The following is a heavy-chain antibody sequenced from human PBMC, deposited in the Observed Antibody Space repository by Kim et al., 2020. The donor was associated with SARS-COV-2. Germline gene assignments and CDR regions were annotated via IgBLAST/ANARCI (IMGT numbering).Heavy chain of an antibody. D-gene: IGHD3-22*01. Sequence: YEDSVKGRFTISRDNSKNTLYLQMNSLRAEDTAVYYCAKANYDSSGYYAYWGQGTLVTVSS. V-gene: IGHV3-23*01. CDR3: AKANYDSSGYYAY. J-gene: IGHJ4*02.